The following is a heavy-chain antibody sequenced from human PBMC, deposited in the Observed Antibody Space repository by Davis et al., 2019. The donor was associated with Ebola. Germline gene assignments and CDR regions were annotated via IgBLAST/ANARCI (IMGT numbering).Heavy chain of an antibody. CDR1: GYSFSTYW. CDR2: IYPADSDT. D-gene: IGHD6-19*01. CDR3: ARHPGTAVAGFGRVDY. Sequence: GGSLRLSCKGSGYSFSTYWIGWVRQMPGKGLEWMGIIYPADSDTRYSPSFQGQVTISADKSISTAYLQWSTLKASDTAMYYCARHPGTAVAGFGRVDYWGQGTLVTVSS. J-gene: IGHJ4*02. V-gene: IGHV5-51*01.